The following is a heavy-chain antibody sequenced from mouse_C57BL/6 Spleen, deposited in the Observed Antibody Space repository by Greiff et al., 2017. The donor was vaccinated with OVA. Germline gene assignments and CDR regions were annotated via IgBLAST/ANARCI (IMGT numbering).Heavy chain of an antibody. CDR3: ARHSYYGNYVGYAMDY. CDR1: GFSLTGYG. V-gene: IGHV2-6-1*01. Sequence: VQLKESGPGLVAPSQSLSITCTVSGFSLTGYGVHWVRQPPGTGLEWLVVIWSDGSTTYNSALKSRLSISKDNSKSQVFLKMNRLQTDDTAMYYCARHSYYGNYVGYAMDYWGQGTSVTVSS. D-gene: IGHD2-10*01. CDR2: IWSDGST. J-gene: IGHJ4*01.